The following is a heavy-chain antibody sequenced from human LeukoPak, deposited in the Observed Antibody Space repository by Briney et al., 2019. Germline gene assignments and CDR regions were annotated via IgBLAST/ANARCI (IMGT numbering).Heavy chain of an antibody. V-gene: IGHV4-59*01. J-gene: IGHJ4*02. D-gene: IGHD3-10*01. CDR2: IYYSGST. CDR1: GGSISSYF. CDR3: ASGENYGSGSYFTYFDH. Sequence: SETLSLTCTVSGGSISSYFWSWIRQPPGKGLEWIGYIYYSGSTNYNPSLKSRVTISLDTSKNQFSLKLSSVTAADTAVYYCASGENYGSGSYFTYFDHWGQGTLVTVSS.